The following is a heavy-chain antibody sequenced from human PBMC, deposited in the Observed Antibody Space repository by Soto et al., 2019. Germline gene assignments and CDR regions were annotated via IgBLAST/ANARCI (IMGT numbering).Heavy chain of an antibody. Sequence: SVKVSCKASGGTFSSYAISWVRQAPGQGFEWMGGIIPIFGTANYAQKFQGRVTITAGESTSTAYMELSSLRSEDTAVYYCATPYYDSSGYYLAAPFEYWGQGTLVTVSS. V-gene: IGHV1-69*13. J-gene: IGHJ4*02. D-gene: IGHD3-22*01. CDR3: ATPYYDSSGYYLAAPFEY. CDR2: IIPIFGTA. CDR1: GGTFSSYA.